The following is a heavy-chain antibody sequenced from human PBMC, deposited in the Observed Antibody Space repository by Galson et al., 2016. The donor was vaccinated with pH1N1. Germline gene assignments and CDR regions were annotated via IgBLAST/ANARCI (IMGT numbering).Heavy chain of an antibody. CDR1: GASISSRSYY. Sequence: ETLSLTCTVSGASISSRSYYWAWIRQPPGKGLEWIGSIYYSGSTYYNPSLKSRVTISEDTSRNQFSLKLSSGTAADTAMYYCAKVSNSGDFWSGYYIDDWGQGTVVTVSS. CDR2: IYYSGST. D-gene: IGHD3-3*01. CDR3: AKVSNSGDFWSGYYIDD. J-gene: IGHJ4*02. V-gene: IGHV4-39*07.